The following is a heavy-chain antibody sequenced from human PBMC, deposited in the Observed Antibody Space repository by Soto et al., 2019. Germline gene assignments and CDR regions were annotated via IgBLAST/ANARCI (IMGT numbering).Heavy chain of an antibody. CDR2: INPSGGIT. CDR3: AKCYYGSGRGPFTYYYYGMDV. J-gene: IGHJ6*02. CDR1: GYTLTSYY. D-gene: IGHD3-10*01. V-gene: IGHV1-46*01. Sequence: ASVKVSCKASGYTLTSYYLHWVRQAPGQGPEWMGIINPSGGITNDAQKFQDRVTMTSDTSTSTVYMELNSLRAEDTAVYYCAKCYYGSGRGPFTYYYYGMDVWGQGTTVTVSS.